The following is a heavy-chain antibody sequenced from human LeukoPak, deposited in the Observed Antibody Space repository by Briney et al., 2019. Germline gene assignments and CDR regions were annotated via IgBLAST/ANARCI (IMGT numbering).Heavy chain of an antibody. CDR2: IYYSGST. Sequence: PSETLSLTCTVFGGSISSYYWSWIRQPPGKGLEWIGYIYYSGSTNYNPSLKSRVTISVDTSKNHLSLKLTSVTAADTAMYYCVYDSSGYYYNFDYWGQGILVTVSS. J-gene: IGHJ4*02. D-gene: IGHD3-22*01. CDR1: GGSISSYY. V-gene: IGHV4-59*08. CDR3: VYDSSGYYYNFDY.